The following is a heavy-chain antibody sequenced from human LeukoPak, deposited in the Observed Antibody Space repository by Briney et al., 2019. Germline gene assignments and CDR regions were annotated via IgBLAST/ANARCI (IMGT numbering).Heavy chain of an antibody. CDR2: ISGSGGST. CDR1: GFTFSSYA. CDR3: AKELLLYHYFDY. V-gene: IGHV3-23*01. J-gene: IGHJ4*02. Sequence: PGGSLRLSCAASGFTFSSYAMSWVRQAPGKGLDGVSAISGSGGSTYYADSVKGRFTISRDNSKNTLYLQMNRLRAEDTAVYYCAKELLLYHYFDYWGQGTLVTVSS. D-gene: IGHD2-15*01.